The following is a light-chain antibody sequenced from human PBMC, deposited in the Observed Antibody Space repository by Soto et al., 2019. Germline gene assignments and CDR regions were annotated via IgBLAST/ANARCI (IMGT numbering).Light chain of an antibody. V-gene: IGLV2-18*02. J-gene: IGLJ3*02. CDR3: SSFTSSSTWV. Sequence: QSALTQPPSVSGSPGQSVTISCTGTSSDIGRHNHVSWYQQPPGTAPKLMIYELINRPPGVPGRFSGSKSGNTASLTISGLQAEDEADYYCSSFTSSSTWVFGGGTKLPVL. CDR2: ELI. CDR1: SSDIGRHNH.